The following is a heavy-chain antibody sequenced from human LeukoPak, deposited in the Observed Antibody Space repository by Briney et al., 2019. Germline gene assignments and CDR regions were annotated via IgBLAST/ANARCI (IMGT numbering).Heavy chain of an antibody. CDR3: ARGSYRYLVLFDY. D-gene: IGHD3-16*02. V-gene: IGHV3-11*01. J-gene: IGHJ4*02. Sequence: GGSLRLSCAASGFTFSDYYMSWIRQAPGKGLEWVSYISSSGSTIYYADSVKGRFTISRDNAKNSLYLQMNSLGAEDTAVYYCARGSYRYLVLFDYWGQGTLVTVSS. CDR1: GFTFSDYY. CDR2: ISSSGSTI.